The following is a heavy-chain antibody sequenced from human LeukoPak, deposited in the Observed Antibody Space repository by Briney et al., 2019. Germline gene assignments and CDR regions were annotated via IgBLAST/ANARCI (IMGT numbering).Heavy chain of an antibody. Sequence: GSLRLSCAASGSTFSSYWMSWVRQAPGKGLEWVANIKQDGSEKYYVDSVKGRFTISRDNAKNSLYLQMNSLRAEDTAVYYCARNHSYYGMDVWGQGTTVTVSS. J-gene: IGHJ6*02. CDR2: IKQDGSEK. CDR1: GSTFSSYW. V-gene: IGHV3-7*01. CDR3: ARNHSYYGMDV.